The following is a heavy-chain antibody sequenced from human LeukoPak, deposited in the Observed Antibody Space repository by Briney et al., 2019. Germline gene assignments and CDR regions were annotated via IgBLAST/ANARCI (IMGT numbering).Heavy chain of an antibody. V-gene: IGHV4-31*03. CDR1: GGSISSGGYY. D-gene: IGHD3-16*02. J-gene: IGHJ4*02. Sequence: SQTLSLTCTVSGGSISSGGYYWSWIRQHPGKGLEWIGYIYYSGSTYYNPSLKSRVTISVDTSKNQFSLKLSSVTAADTAVYYCARPSSISLNGDRPWVYWGQGTLVTVSS. CDR3: ARPSSISLNGDRPWVY. CDR2: IYYSGST.